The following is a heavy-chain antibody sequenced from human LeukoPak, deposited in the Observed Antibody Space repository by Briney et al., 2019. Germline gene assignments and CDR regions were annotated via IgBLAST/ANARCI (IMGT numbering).Heavy chain of an antibody. CDR3: ARWVTGNLAFDI. CDR1: GGSLTSTGYY. Sequence: SETLSLTCPVSGGSLTSTGYYWGWIRQPPGKGLEWIGHIYYSGNTYYNPSLKSRVTISVDTSKNQFSLKLSSVTAADTAVYYCARWVTGNLAFDIWGQGTMVTVSS. J-gene: IGHJ3*02. V-gene: IGHV4-39*01. D-gene: IGHD4-23*01. CDR2: IYYSGNT.